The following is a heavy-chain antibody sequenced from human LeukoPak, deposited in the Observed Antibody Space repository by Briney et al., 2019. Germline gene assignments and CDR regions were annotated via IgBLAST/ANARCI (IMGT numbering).Heavy chain of an antibody. J-gene: IGHJ4*02. Sequence: GGSLRLSCAASGFTFDDYAMHRVRQAPGKGLEWVSGISWNSGSIGYADSVKGRFTISRDNAKNSLYLQMNSLRAEDTALYYCAKGDPIAVAGMFDYWGQGTLVTVSS. CDR1: GFTFDDYA. CDR2: ISWNSGSI. D-gene: IGHD6-19*01. V-gene: IGHV3-9*01. CDR3: AKGDPIAVAGMFDY.